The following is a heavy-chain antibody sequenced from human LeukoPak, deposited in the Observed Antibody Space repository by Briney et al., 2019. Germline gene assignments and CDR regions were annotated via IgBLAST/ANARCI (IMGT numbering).Heavy chain of an antibody. D-gene: IGHD3-22*01. J-gene: IGHJ3*02. CDR3: AKRLKGYDSSGYYSYAFDI. CDR2: IPFDGSDE. Sequence: PGGSLRLSCEVSGFRLTTYGTHWVRQAPGKGLEWVAYIPFDGSDEYYVDSVKGRFTISRDNSKNTLYLQMNSLRAEDTAVYYCAKRLKGYDSSGYYSYAFDIWGQGTMVTVSS. V-gene: IGHV3-30*02. CDR1: GFRLTTYG.